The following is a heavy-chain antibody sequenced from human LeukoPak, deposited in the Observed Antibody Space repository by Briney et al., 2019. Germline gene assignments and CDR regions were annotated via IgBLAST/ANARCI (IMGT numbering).Heavy chain of an antibody. Sequence: GGSLRLSCAASGFTFSRYWMHWVRQAPGKGLLWVSRINSDGSSTYYADSVQGRFAISRDNAKNTLYMQMNSLRADDTAVYYCARGVYEEDVNYWGQGTLVTVSS. CDR1: GFTFSRYW. J-gene: IGHJ4*02. CDR3: ARGVYEEDVNY. D-gene: IGHD6-13*01. CDR2: INSDGSST. V-gene: IGHV3-74*01.